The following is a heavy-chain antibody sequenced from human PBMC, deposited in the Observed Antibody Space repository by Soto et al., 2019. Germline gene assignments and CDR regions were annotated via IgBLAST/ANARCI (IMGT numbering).Heavy chain of an antibody. D-gene: IGHD1-26*01. CDR1: GGSINGYY. Sequence: ETLSLTCTVSGGSINGYYWTWIRQPAGKGLEWIGRIYTSGTTSYNPSLKSRVTMSLDTSKNQFSLRLTSVTAADTAVYYCARDSVGISSPGVYWGRGTLVTVSS. J-gene: IGHJ4*02. CDR3: ARDSVGISSPGVY. V-gene: IGHV4-4*07. CDR2: IYTSGTT.